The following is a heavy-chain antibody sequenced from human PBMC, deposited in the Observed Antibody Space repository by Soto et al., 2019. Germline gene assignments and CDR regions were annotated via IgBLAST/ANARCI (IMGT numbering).Heavy chain of an antibody. J-gene: IGHJ4*02. CDR1: GGTFSSYA. V-gene: IGHV1-69*13. D-gene: IGHD3-22*01. CDR3: ARDRPYYDSSGYFDY. CDR2: IIPIFGTA. Sequence: SVKVSCKASGGTFSSYAISWVRQAPGQGLEWMGGIIPIFGTANYAQKFQGRVTITADESTSTAYMELSSLRSEDTAVYYCARDRPYYDSSGYFDYWGQGTLVTVSS.